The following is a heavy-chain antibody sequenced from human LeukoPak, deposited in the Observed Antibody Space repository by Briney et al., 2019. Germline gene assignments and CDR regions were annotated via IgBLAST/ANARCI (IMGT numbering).Heavy chain of an antibody. CDR1: GFTFSNHA. J-gene: IGHJ6*02. V-gene: IGHV3-23*01. Sequence: GGSLRLSCVASGFTFSNHAMTWVRQAPGKGLEWVSAISADAVDTFYAPSVKGRFTISRDNSKNTMYLQINSLRAEDTAIYYCAKGEGYYYGMDVWGQGTTVTVSS. D-gene: IGHD1-26*01. CDR2: ISADAVDT. CDR3: AKGEGYYYGMDV.